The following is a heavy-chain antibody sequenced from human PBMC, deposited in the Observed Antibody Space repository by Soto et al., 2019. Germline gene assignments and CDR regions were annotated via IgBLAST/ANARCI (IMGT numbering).Heavy chain of an antibody. CDR2: IYYSGST. CDR1: GGSISSYY. J-gene: IGHJ4*02. V-gene: IGHV4-59*08. D-gene: IGHD3-10*01. CDR3: ARHHSYYYGSGSYYSYQYYFDY. Sequence: SETLSLTCTVSGGSISSYYWSWIRQPPGKGLEWIGYIYYSGSTNYNPSLKSRVTISVDTSKNQFSLKLSSVTAADTAVYYCARHHSYYYGSGSYYSYQYYFDYWGQGTLVTVSS.